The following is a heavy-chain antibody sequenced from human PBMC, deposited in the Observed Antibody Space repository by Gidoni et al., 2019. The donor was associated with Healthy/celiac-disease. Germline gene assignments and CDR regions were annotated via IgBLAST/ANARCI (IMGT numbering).Heavy chain of an antibody. CDR2: IDWDEDQ. V-gene: IGHV2-70*15. CDR3: ARIRWERLPRSVPYYYYGMDV. D-gene: IGHD1-26*01. Sequence: QVTLRESGPSLVKPTQTLTLTCTFSGFSLSTSGMCVSWIRPPPGKALEWLARIDWDEDQYYSTSLKTRLTISKDTSKDQVVLTMTNMDPVETATYYCARIRWERLPRSVPYYYYGMDVWGQGTTVTVSS. CDR1: GFSLSTSGMC. J-gene: IGHJ6*02.